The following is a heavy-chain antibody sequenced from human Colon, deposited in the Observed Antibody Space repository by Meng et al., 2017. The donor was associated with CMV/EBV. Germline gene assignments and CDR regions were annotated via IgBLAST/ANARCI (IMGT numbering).Heavy chain of an antibody. CDR1: GYTFTNYG. V-gene: IGHV1-18*01. CDR2: ISAYNGKT. CDR3: ARARASVVVPAAMTEHDY. J-gene: IGHJ4*02. D-gene: IGHD2-2*01. Sequence: ASVKVSCKASGYTFTNYGINWVRQAPGQGLEWMGWISAYNGKTNYAQKLQGRVTMTTDTSTGTAYMELRSLRSDDTAVYYCARARASVVVPAAMTEHDYWGQGTLVTVSS.